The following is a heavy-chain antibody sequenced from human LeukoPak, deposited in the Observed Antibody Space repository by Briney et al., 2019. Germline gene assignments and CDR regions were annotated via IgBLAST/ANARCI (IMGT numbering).Heavy chain of an antibody. CDR1: GFTFSSYV. Sequence: GGSLRLSCAASGFTFSSYVMYWVRQAPGKGLEWVAIISYDGSNKYYADSVKGRFTISRDNSKNTLYLQMDSLRAEDTAVYYCAKGSGSSCYSPCDYWGQGILVTVSS. CDR3: AKGSGSSCYSPCDY. D-gene: IGHD2-15*01. CDR2: ISYDGSNK. V-gene: IGHV3-30*04. J-gene: IGHJ4*02.